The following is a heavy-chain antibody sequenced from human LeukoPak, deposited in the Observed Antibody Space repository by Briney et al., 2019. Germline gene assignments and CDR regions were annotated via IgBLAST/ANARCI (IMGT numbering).Heavy chain of an antibody. CDR1: GYTFTSYY. D-gene: IGHD2-2*02. CDR3: ARDASEYCSSTSCYTGIPYYYYYGMDV. CDR2: INPSGGST. J-gene: IGHJ6*02. V-gene: IGHV1-46*01. Sequence: GASVTVSCKASGYTFTSYYMHWVRHAPGQGLEWMGIINPSGGSTSYAQKFQGRVTMTRDTSTSTVYMELSSLRSEDTAVYYCARDASEYCSSTSCYTGIPYYYYYGMDVWGQGTTVTVSS.